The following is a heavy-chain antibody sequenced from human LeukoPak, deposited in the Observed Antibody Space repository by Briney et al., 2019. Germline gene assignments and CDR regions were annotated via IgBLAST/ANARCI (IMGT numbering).Heavy chain of an antibody. CDR3: GRVTGYMIEDYFDY. V-gene: IGHV4-34*01. D-gene: IGHD3-22*01. CDR2: INHSGST. CDR1: GGSFSGHY. J-gene: IGHJ4*02. Sequence: KPSETLSLTCAVYGGSFSGHYWSWIRQPPGKGLEWFGEINHSGSTNYNPSLKSRVTISVGTSKNQFSLKVRSVTAADTAVYYCGRVTGYMIEDYFDYWGQGTLVTVSS.